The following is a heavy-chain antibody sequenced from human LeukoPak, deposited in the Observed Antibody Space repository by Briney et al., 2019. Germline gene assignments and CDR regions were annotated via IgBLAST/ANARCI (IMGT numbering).Heavy chain of an antibody. V-gene: IGHV3-11*01. Sequence: GGSLRLSCAASGFTFRDYYMNWVRQAPGKGLEWISYISHSGDTIYYADSVKGRFTVSRDNAKNSLYLQMNSLRAEDTAVYYCARAPLLVSHVPDSGSYPFDYWGQGTLVTVSS. J-gene: IGHJ4*02. CDR3: ARAPLLVSHVPDSGSYPFDY. CDR1: GFTFRDYY. CDR2: ISHSGDTI. D-gene: IGHD1-26*01.